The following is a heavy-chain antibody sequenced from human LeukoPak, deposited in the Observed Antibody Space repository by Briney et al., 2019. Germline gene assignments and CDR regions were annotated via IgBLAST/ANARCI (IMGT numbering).Heavy chain of an antibody. Sequence: SETLSLTCSLSGASISAYYCSWIRQPPEKGLEWIGYIYYSGSTNYNPSLKSRVTISVDTSKNQFFLILSSVTAADTAVYYCARVRDGYNYGGFDYWGQGILVTVSS. V-gene: IGHV4-59*01. J-gene: IGHJ4*02. CDR1: GASISAYY. D-gene: IGHD5-24*01. CDR3: ARVRDGYNYGGFDY. CDR2: IYYSGST.